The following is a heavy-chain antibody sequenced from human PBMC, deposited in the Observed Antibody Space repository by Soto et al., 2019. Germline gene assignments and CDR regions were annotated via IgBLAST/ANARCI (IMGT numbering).Heavy chain of an antibody. J-gene: IGHJ4*02. D-gene: IGHD6-6*01. Sequence: EVQLLESGGGLVQPGGSLRLSCAASGFTFSSYAMSWVRQAPGKGLEWDSTISGSGGSTYYADSAKGRFTISRDNSQNSLYLQMNILGAEYTAVYYCAKPRRQYGEDRPSCYVDYWGQGTLVAVSS. V-gene: IGHV3-23*01. CDR1: GFTFSSYA. CDR2: ISGSGGST. CDR3: AKPRRQYGEDRPSCYVDY.